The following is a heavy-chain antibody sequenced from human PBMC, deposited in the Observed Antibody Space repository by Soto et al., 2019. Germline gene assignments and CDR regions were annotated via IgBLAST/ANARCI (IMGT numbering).Heavy chain of an antibody. CDR1: GYTFTTYG. Sequence: QVQLVQSGAEVKKPGASVKVSCKASGYTFTTYGLNWVRQAPGQGLEWMGWISAYNGNTNYAQKLQGRVTMTTDTSTSTAYRELRSLRSDDTAVYYCARDLIAIRPGWFDPWGQGTLVTVSS. J-gene: IGHJ5*02. V-gene: IGHV1-18*01. CDR2: ISAYNGNT. D-gene: IGHD3-22*01. CDR3: ARDLIAIRPGWFDP.